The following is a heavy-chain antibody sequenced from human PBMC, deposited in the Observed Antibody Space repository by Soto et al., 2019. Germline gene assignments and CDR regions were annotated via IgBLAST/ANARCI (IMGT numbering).Heavy chain of an antibody. CDR3: ARGHYDLLTGYRTQPPPTNSWYDH. V-gene: IGHV4-30-4*01. Sequence: QVQLQESGPGLVKPSQTLSLTCTVSGGSISSGDYYWSWIRQPPGKGLEWIGYIYYSGSTYYNPSLKSRVTISVHTSKNQFSLQLSSVTAADTAVYYCARGHYDLLTGYRTQPPPTNSWYDHWDQGTVVTVSS. J-gene: IGHJ5*02. CDR1: GGSISSGDYY. D-gene: IGHD3-9*01. CDR2: IYYSGST.